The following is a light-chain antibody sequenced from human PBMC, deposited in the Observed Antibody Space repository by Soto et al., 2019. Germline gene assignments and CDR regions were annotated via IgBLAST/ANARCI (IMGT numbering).Light chain of an antibody. CDR2: DDS. CDR1: NIGSKS. J-gene: IGLJ1*01. V-gene: IGLV3-21*02. Sequence: SYELTQPPSVSVAPGQTARITCGGNNIGSKSVHWYQQKPGQAPVLVVYDDSDRPSGIPERFSGSNSGNTATLTISWVEAGDEADYYCQVWDSRSDHPVFGTGTKLTVL. CDR3: QVWDSRSDHPV.